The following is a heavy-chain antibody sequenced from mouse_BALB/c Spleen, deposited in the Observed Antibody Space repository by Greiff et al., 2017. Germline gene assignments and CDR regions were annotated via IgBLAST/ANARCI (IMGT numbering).Heavy chain of an antibody. Sequence: VKLVESGPGLVQPSQSLSITCTVSGFSLTSYGVHWVRQSPGKGLEWLGVIWSGGSTDYNAAFISRLSISKDNSKSQVFFKMNSLQANDTAIYYCARNPHYYGSSSHWYFDVWGAGTTVTVSS. CDR2: IWSGGST. V-gene: IGHV2-2*02. CDR1: GFSLTSYG. J-gene: IGHJ1*01. D-gene: IGHD1-1*01. CDR3: ARNPHYYGSSSHWYFDV.